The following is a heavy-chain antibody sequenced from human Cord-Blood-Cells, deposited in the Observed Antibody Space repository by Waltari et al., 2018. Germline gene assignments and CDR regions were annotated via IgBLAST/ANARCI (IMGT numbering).Heavy chain of an antibody. D-gene: IGHD6-13*01. CDR1: GGTFSSYA. CDR3: ARGRKQQLPYYFHD. CDR2: IIPSFGTA. Sequence: QVQLVQSGAEVKTPGSSVTVSCKAAGGTFSSYALHWVRQPPGQGIEWMGGIIPSFGTANYPQEVQSRVTIAGDESTSTGYMERSSLRSEDTAVDYCARGRKQQLPYYFHDWGQGNLVTVSA. V-gene: IGHV1-69*01. J-gene: IGHJ4*02.